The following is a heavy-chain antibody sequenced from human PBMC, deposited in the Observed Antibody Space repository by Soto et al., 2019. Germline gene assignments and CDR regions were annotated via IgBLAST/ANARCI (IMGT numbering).Heavy chain of an antibody. D-gene: IGHD7-27*01. J-gene: IGHJ4*02. V-gene: IGHV4-59*11. Sequence: QVQLQKSGPGLVKPSETLSLTCSVSGGSISNHYWSWIRQPPGKGLKWIGYSYYKGNTNYNPSLKSRVPMSVDTARNQISLKLTTVTAADTAVYYCTRANWYSEYWGQGTLVTVSS. CDR3: TRANWYSEY. CDR2: SYYKGNT. CDR1: GGSISNHY.